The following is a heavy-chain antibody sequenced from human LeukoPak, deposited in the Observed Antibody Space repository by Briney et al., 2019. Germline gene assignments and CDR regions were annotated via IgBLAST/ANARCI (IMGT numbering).Heavy chain of an antibody. D-gene: IGHD3-22*01. Sequence: PGRSLRLSCAASGFTFSSYGTHWVRQAPGKGLEWVAVIWYDGSNKYYADSVKGRFTISRDNSKNTLYLQMNSLRAEDTAVYYCARGGRQNSSGYARWFDPWGQGTLVTVSS. V-gene: IGHV3-30*19. J-gene: IGHJ5*02. CDR3: ARGGRQNSSGYARWFDP. CDR2: IWYDGSNK. CDR1: GFTFSSYG.